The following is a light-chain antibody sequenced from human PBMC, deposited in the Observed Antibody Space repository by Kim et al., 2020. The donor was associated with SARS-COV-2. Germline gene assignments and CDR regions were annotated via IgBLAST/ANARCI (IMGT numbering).Light chain of an antibody. CDR1: NLGDKY. J-gene: IGLJ1*01. CDR2: QVN. V-gene: IGLV3-1*01. CDR3: QAWDSSTHNYV. Sequence: QGQTASMTCSGYNLGDKYVSWYQQKPGQAPVVVLYQVNQRPSGIPWRFSGSNAGNAATLNSSGTQAMDEADYYCQAWDSSTHNYVFGAGTKGTVL.